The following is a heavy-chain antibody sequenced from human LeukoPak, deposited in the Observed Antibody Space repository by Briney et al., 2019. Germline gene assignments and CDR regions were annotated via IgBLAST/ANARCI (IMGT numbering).Heavy chain of an antibody. CDR2: IFYSGST. CDR1: GFTFSAYD. Sequence: TLRLSCAASGFTFSAYDMNWVRQAPGKGLEWIGYIFYSGSTYYNPSLKSRVAISVDTSKNQFSLKLSSVTAADTAVYYCARQRDWGFGSYFDYWGQGTLVTVSS. CDR3: ARQRDWGFGSYFDY. J-gene: IGHJ4*02. V-gene: IGHV4-59*08. D-gene: IGHD7-27*01.